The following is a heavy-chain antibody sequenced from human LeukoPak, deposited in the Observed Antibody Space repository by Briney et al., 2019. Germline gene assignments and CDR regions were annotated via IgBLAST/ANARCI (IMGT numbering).Heavy chain of an antibody. CDR3: ARYYYDSSGYYYFDY. J-gene: IGHJ4*02. D-gene: IGHD3-22*01. CDR2: IQYDGSDK. V-gene: IGHV3-30*02. CDR1: GFTFSSYG. Sequence: GGSLRLSCAASGFTFSSYGMHWVRQAPGKGLEWVAFIQYDGSDKYYADSVKGRFTISRDNSKNTLYLQMNSLRAEDTAVYFCARYYYDSSGYYYFDYWGQGTLVTVSS.